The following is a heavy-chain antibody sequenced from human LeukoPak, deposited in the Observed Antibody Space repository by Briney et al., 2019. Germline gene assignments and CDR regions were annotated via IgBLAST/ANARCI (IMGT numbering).Heavy chain of an antibody. D-gene: IGHD3-16*02. CDR2: IKSKTGGGTA. CDR1: GLTFSNAW. J-gene: IGHJ4*02. V-gene: IGHV3-15*01. CDR3: ATDLELSDRPDF. Sequence: PGGSLRLSCAASGLTFSNAWMSWVRQAPGKGLEWVGRIKSKTGGGTADYAAPVKGRFTVSRDDSKNTVYLQIISLKTEDTAVYFCATDLELSDRPDFWGQGTLVTVSS.